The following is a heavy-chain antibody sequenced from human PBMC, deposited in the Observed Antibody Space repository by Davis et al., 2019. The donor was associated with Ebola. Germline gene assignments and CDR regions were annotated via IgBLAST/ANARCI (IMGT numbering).Heavy chain of an antibody. D-gene: IGHD4-17*01. J-gene: IGHJ4*02. CDR3: ARHGGSTVTTNFDY. Sequence: SETLSLTCTVSGGSISSYYWSWIRQPPGKGLEWIGSIYYSGSTYYNPSLKSRVTISVDTSKNQFSLKLSSVTAADTAVYYCARHGGSTVTTNFDYWGQGTLVTVSS. CDR2: IYYSGST. CDR1: GGSISSYY. V-gene: IGHV4-59*05.